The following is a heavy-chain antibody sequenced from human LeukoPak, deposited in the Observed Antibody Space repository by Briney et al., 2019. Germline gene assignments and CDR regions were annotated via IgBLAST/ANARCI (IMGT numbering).Heavy chain of an antibody. CDR2: IYYSGST. D-gene: IGHD3-10*01. Sequence: PSETLSLTCTVSGGSISSYYWSWIRQPPGKGLEWIGYIYYSGSTNYNPSLKSRVTISVDTSKNQFSLKLSSVTAADTAVYYCARDPSYYYGSGSYFGAFDIWGQGTMVTVSS. J-gene: IGHJ3*02. CDR3: ARDPSYYYGSGSYFGAFDI. V-gene: IGHV4-59*01. CDR1: GGSISSYY.